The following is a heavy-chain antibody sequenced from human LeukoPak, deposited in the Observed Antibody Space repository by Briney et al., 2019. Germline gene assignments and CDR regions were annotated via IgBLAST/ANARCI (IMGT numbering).Heavy chain of an antibody. CDR3: ARGVRREVTMIDAS. CDR1: GYTFTGYY. J-gene: IGHJ4*02. Sequence: GASVKVSCKASGYTFTGYYMHWVRQAPGQGLEWMGIINPSDGDTNYAQKFQGRVTMTRDTSTSTVYMELSSLRSEDTAVYYCARGVRREVTMIDASWGQGTLVTVSS. V-gene: IGHV1-46*01. D-gene: IGHD3-22*01. CDR2: INPSDGDT.